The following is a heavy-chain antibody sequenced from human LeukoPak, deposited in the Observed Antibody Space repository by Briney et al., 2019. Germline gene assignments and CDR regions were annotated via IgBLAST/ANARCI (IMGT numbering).Heavy chain of an antibody. Sequence: PSETLSLTCTVSGGSISSYYWNWIRQPPGKGLEWIGYIYYSGSTNYNPSLKSRVTISVDTSKNQFSLKLSSVTAADTAVYYCARGHYYGSGSYASLLNWGQGTLVTVSS. CDR1: GGSISSYY. D-gene: IGHD3-10*01. V-gene: IGHV4-59*12. CDR2: IYYSGST. J-gene: IGHJ4*02. CDR3: ARGHYYGSGSYASLLN.